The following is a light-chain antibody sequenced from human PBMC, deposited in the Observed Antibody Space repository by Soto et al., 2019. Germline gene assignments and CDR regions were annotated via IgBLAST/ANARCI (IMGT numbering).Light chain of an antibody. CDR3: QSYDSSLSGYVL. V-gene: IGLV1-40*01. CDR1: SSNIGAGYD. CDR2: DKN. Sequence: QPVLTQPPSVSGAPGQRVTISCTGSSSNIGAGYDVHWYQHLPGTAPKLLIYDKNNRPSGVPDRFSVSKSGTSASLPITGLQAEDEADYYCQSYDSSLSGYVLFGGGTKLTVL. J-gene: IGLJ2*01.